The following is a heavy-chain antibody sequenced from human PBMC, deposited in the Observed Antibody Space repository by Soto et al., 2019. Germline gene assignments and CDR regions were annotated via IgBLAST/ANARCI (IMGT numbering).Heavy chain of an antibody. CDR3: AKDLSPTVTTYWIDY. CDR2: ISNDGSDK. V-gene: IGHV3-30*18. D-gene: IGHD4-17*01. CDR1: GFTFNNYG. Sequence: QVQLVESGGGVVQPGRSLRLSCAASGFTFNNYGMHWVRQAPGKGLEWVAVISNDGSDKYYADSVKGRFTISRDNSKNTLYLQMNSLRAEDTAVYYCAKDLSPTVTTYWIDYWGQGTLVTVSS. J-gene: IGHJ4*02.